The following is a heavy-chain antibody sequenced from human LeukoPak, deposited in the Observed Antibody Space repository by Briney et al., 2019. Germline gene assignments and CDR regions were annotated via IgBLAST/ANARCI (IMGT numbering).Heavy chain of an antibody. D-gene: IGHD3-22*01. V-gene: IGHV3-23*01. J-gene: IGHJ5*02. CDR2: IIVFGSKT. Sequence: GGSLRHSHAASGFTFSSYVMSWLRQPPGRGLEWVSVIIVFGSKTYYADTVNGRFTISRDNARNILYLKMNSLRAENTAVYYCARWYYYETSGLYYGSFDNWGQGTLVTVSS. CDR1: GFTFSSYV. CDR3: ARWYYYETSGLYYGSFDN.